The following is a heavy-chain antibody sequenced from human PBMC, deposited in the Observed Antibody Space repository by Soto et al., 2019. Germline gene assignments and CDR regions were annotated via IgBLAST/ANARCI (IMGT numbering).Heavy chain of an antibody. CDR2: INPSGGST. CDR3: ARYYCSGGSCYRNWFDP. Sequence: GGPVNGSWKAPGFGKTCYYLQWVSQDHGQGLEWMGIINPSGGSTSYAQKFQGRVTMTRDTSTSTVYMELSSLRSEDTAVYYCARYYCSGGSCYRNWFDPWGQGTLVTVSS. CDR1: GFGKTCYY. D-gene: IGHD2-15*01. V-gene: IGHV1-46*01. J-gene: IGHJ5*02.